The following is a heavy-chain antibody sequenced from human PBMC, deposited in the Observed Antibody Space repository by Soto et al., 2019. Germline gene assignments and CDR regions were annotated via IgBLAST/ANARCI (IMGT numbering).Heavy chain of an antibody. CDR3: ARDLPRIGYCSGGSCYSNFDY. V-gene: IGHV1-69*06. D-gene: IGHD2-15*01. CDR2: IIPIFGTA. J-gene: IGHJ4*02. Sequence: GDSVKVSCKASGGTFSSYAISWVRQAPGQGLEWMGGIIPIFGTANYAQKFQGRVTITADKSTSTAYMELSSLRSEDTAVYYCARDLPRIGYCSGGSCYSNFDYSGPGTLVSVSS. CDR1: GGTFSSYA.